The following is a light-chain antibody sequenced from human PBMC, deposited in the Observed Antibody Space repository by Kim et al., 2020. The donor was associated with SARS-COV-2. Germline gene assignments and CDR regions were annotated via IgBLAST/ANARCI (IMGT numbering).Light chain of an antibody. V-gene: IGKV1-NL1*01. CDR3: QHFYGTPPYS. CDR2: AAS. J-gene: IGKJ2*03. CDR1: QDISNS. Sequence: ASVGDSVTITCRASQDISNSLAWYQKKPGKAPKLLLFAASNLESGVPSRFSGSGSGADYTLTISSLQADDFATYYCQHFYGTPPYSFGQGTKLEI.